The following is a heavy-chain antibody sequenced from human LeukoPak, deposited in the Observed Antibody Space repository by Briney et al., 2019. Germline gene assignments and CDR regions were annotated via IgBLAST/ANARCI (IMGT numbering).Heavy chain of an antibody. J-gene: IGHJ4*02. D-gene: IGHD4-17*01. V-gene: IGHV4-39*07. CDR3: ARQRSGDSGGYFDY. CDR1: GGSISSKSYY. CDR2: KSNSGSS. Sequence: SETLSLTCTVSGGSISSKSYYWGWIRQPPGKGLESIGSKSNSGSSFYNPSLKSRVTMSIDTPNNQFSLKLDSVTAADTAVYFCARQRSGDSGGYFDYWGQGALVTVSS.